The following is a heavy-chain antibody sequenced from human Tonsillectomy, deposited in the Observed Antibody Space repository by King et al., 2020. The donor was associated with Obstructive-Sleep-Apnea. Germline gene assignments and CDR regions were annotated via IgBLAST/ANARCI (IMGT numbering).Heavy chain of an antibody. Sequence: QLVQSGPEAKKPGESLKISCKASGYKFTTYWIGWVRQTTGKGLEWMGIIYPGDSDTRYGPSFQGHVTISADKSISTAFLQWSSLTASDSAMYYCARHPALGNNLVPFDTWGQGTLVTVSS. D-gene: IGHD6-6*01. V-gene: IGHV5-51*01. CDR3: ARHPALGNNLVPFDT. CDR1: GYKFTTYW. CDR2: IYPGDSDT. J-gene: IGHJ4*02.